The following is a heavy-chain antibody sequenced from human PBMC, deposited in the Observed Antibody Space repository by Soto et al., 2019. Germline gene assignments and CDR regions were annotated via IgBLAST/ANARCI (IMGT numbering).Heavy chain of an antibody. CDR1: GFTFSSYA. CDR3: ARVPVVVAPYFDY. J-gene: IGHJ4*02. D-gene: IGHD2-15*01. V-gene: IGHV3-30-3*01. Sequence: GGSLRLSCAASGFTFSSYAMHWVRQAPGKGLEWVAVISYDGSNKYYADSVKGRFTISRDNSKNTLYLQMNSLRAEDTAVYYCARVPVVVAPYFDYWGQGTLVTVSS. CDR2: ISYDGSNK.